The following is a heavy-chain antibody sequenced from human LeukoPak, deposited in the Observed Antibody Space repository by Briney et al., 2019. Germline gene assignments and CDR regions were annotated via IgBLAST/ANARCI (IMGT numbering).Heavy chain of an antibody. CDR1: GFTFSNYN. CDR2: ISTSSGTV. J-gene: IGHJ4*02. Sequence: GGTLRLSCAASGFTFSNYNLNWVRQAPGKGLEWVSYISTSSGTVFYADSVKGRFTISRDNAKNSLYLQMNSLRAEDTAVYYCARAPDIVVVPAADYWGQGTLVTVSS. D-gene: IGHD2-2*01. CDR3: ARAPDIVVVPAADY. V-gene: IGHV3-48*04.